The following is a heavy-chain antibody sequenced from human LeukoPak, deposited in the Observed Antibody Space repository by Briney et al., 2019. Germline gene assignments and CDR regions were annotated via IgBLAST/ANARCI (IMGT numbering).Heavy chain of an antibody. CDR1: GFTFSSYA. D-gene: IGHD3-10*01. V-gene: IGHV3-23*01. CDR2: ISGSGGST. J-gene: IGHJ4*02. Sequence: KPGGSLRLSCAASGFTFSSYAMSWVLQAPGKGLRWVSAISGSGGSTYYADSVKGRFTISRDNSKNTLYLQMNSLRAEDTAVYYCAKLSYGSGSAYFDYWGQGTLVTVSS. CDR3: AKLSYGSGSAYFDY.